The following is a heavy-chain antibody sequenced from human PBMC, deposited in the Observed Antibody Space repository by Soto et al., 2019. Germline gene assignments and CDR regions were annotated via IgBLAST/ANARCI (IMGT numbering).Heavy chain of an antibody. J-gene: IGHJ3*02. CDR2: VTGRGSST. Sequence: EVRLLESGGGLVQPGGSLRLSCAASGFTFPNYAMSWVRQAPGKGLEWVSVVTGRGSSTYYADSVEGRFTISRDNSRNTLFLQMNSLRTEDTAVYYCAKHLPCEKNQRLWADAFHIWGRGTILTVSS. V-gene: IGHV3-23*01. CDR1: GFTFPNYA. D-gene: IGHD2-2*01. CDR3: AKHLPCEKNQRLWADAFHI.